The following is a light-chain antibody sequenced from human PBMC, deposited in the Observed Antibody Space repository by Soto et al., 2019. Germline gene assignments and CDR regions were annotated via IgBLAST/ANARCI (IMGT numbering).Light chain of an antibody. Sequence: DLQMTQSPSTLSSSLGDRVTITCRASQSISSWLAWYQQKTGKAPKLLIYKESSLESGVPSRLSGSGSGTDFNLTISRLEPEDFAVYYCQXYGSSLVTCGPGTKVDIK. J-gene: IGKJ3*01. CDR1: QSISSW. CDR3: QXYGSSLVT. CDR2: KES. V-gene: IGKV1-5*03.